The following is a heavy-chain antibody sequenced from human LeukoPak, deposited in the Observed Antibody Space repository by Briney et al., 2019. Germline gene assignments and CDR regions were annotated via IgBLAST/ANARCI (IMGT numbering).Heavy chain of an antibody. J-gene: IGHJ5*02. CDR1: GFTFSGYW. D-gene: IGHD3-9*01. CDR3: ARATHSYYDILTGYYA. CDR2: IKQDGNEK. Sequence: GGSLRLSCAASGFTFSGYWVSWVREATGKGLEWVANIKQDGNEKYYVDSVKGRFTISRDNANNALYLQMNSLRAEDAAVYYCARATHSYYDILTGYYAWGQGTLVTVSS. V-gene: IGHV3-7*04.